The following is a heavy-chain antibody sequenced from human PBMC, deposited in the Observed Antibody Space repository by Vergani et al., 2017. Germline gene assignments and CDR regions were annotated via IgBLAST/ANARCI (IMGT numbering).Heavy chain of an antibody. CDR1: GFTFSSYE. D-gene: IGHD2-2*01. V-gene: IGHV3-48*03. CDR3: ARRGGYCSSTSCYSAYYYYYYMDV. CDR2: ISSSGSTI. Sequence: ELPLVLPRAGLVQPGGSLRLSCAASGFTFSSYEMNWVRQAPGKGLEWVSYISSSGSTIYYADSVKGRFTISRDNAKNSLYLQMNSLRAEDTAVYYCARRGGYCSSTSCYSAYYYYYYMDVWGKGTTVTVSS. J-gene: IGHJ6*03.